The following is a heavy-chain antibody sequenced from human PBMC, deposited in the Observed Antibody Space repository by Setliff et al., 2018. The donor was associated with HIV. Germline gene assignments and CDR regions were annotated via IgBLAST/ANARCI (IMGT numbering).Heavy chain of an antibody. V-gene: IGHV4-4*02. J-gene: IGHJ3*02. Sequence: SETLSLTCAVSGGSISSDNWWTWVRQAPGKGLEWIGEINHSGSTNYNPSLKSRVTISVDTSKNQFSLKLSSVTAADTAVYYCARAPTGVTNAFDIWGQGTMVTVSS. CDR3: ARAPTGVTNAFDI. D-gene: IGHD2-8*02. CDR1: GGSISSDNW. CDR2: INHSGST.